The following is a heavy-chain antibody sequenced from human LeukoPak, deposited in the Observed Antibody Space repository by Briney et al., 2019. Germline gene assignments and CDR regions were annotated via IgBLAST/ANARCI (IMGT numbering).Heavy chain of an antibody. CDR3: AREIYYYGSGSYPGPHMDV. V-gene: IGHV3-66*02. CDR1: GFTVSSNY. Sequence: GGSLRLSCAASGFTVSSNYMSWVRQAPGKRLEWVSVIYSGGSTYYADSVKGRFTISRDNSKNTLYLQMNSLRAEDTAVYYCAREIYYYGSGSYPGPHMDVWGKGTTVTVSS. D-gene: IGHD3-10*01. J-gene: IGHJ6*03. CDR2: IYSGGST.